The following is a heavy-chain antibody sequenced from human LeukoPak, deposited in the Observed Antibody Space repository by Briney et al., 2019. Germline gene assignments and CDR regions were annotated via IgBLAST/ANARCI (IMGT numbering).Heavy chain of an antibody. D-gene: IGHD1-14*01. Sequence: PGGSLRLSSGAPGFTFSNYGMLCVRQAPGKGLEWVAFIRYDGNNKLYAHSMKGRLTISRDNSKNTIYLHINSLRAEDTAVYYCVKDNPLDYWGQGTLVIVSS. CDR1: GFTFSNYG. V-gene: IGHV3-30*02. CDR2: IRYDGNNK. J-gene: IGHJ4*02. CDR3: VKDNPLDY.